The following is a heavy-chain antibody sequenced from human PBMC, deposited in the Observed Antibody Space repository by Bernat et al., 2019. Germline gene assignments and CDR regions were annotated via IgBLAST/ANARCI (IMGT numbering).Heavy chain of an antibody. D-gene: IGHD6-13*01. CDR2: INPNNGDT. CDR3: ASALGSSRWYYFDY. Sequence: QVQLVQSGAEVKKPGASVKVSCKASGYTFTGYYIHWVRQALGQGLEWMGWINPNNGDTNYVQKFQGWVTMTRDTSISTAYMELSRLTSDDTAVYYCASALGSSRWYYFDYWGQGTLVTVSS. J-gene: IGHJ4*02. CDR1: GYTFTGYY. V-gene: IGHV1-2*04.